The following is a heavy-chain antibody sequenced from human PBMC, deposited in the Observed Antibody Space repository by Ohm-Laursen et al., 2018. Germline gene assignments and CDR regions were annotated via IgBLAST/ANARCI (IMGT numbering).Heavy chain of an antibody. D-gene: IGHD2-15*01. CDR2: IYYSGGT. CDR3: ARHRGGYFDY. V-gene: IGHV4-39*01. CDR1: GGYTSSSSYY. Sequence: TLSFTCTVSGGYTSSSSYYWGWIRQPPGKGLEWIGSIYYSGGTYYNPSLKSRVTISVDTSKNQFSLKLSSVTAADTAVYYCARHRGGYFDYWGQGTLVTVSS. J-gene: IGHJ4*02.